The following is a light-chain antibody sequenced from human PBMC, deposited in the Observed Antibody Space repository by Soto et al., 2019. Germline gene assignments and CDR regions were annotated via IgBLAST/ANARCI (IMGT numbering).Light chain of an antibody. V-gene: IGKV1-5*03. J-gene: IGKJ1*01. CDR3: QQYESYSPWT. CDR1: QNIINL. Sequence: DIQMTQSPSALSASVGDRVTITCRASQNIINLLAWYQQKAGKAPKLLIYAASTLKSGVPSRYSGSGSGTEFTLTISNLQPDDFATYYCQQYESYSPWTFGQGTKVDIK. CDR2: AAS.